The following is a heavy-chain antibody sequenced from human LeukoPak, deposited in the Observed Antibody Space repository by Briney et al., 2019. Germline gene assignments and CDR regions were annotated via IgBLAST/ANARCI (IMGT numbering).Heavy chain of an antibody. D-gene: IGHD2-21*02. V-gene: IGHV3-48*03. CDR2: ISDIGTTQ. CDR3: ARDRSKVTAYDDALDF. Sequence: PGGSLRLSCAASGFIFRSYELNWVRQAPGKGLEWVSYISDIGTTQHYADSVKGRFIISRDNAKKSLYLQMNSLTAEDTAVYYCARDRSKVTAYDDALDFWGQGTMVIVSS. J-gene: IGHJ3*01. CDR1: GFIFRSYE.